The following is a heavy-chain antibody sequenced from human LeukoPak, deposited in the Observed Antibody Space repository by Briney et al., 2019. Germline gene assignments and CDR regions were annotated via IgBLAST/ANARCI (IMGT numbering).Heavy chain of an antibody. D-gene: IGHD2-21*01. CDR2: IYSDVRRI. V-gene: IGHV3-74*03. Sequence: GGSLRLSCAASGFTFSDYWMPWVRHAPGKGLEWVARIYSDVRRIKYADSVKGRFTISRDNAKNTLYLQMNALRDEDTAVYYCATAPVISRDWGQGTLVTVSS. CDR1: GFTFSDYW. CDR3: ATAPVISRD. J-gene: IGHJ4*02.